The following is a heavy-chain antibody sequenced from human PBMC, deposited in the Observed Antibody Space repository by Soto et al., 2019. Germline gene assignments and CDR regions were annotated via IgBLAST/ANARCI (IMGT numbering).Heavy chain of an antibody. D-gene: IGHD7-27*01. CDR2: IYYSGST. J-gene: IGHJ4*02. CDR3: AKSWNWGSLVH. CDR1: GGSISNYY. V-gene: IGHV4-59*08. Sequence: SETLSLTCTVSGGSISNYYWSWIRQSPGKGLEWIGYIYYSGSTNYNPSLKSRVTISLDTSKNQFSLKLSSVTAADTAVYYCAKSWNWGSLVHWGQGTLVTVSS.